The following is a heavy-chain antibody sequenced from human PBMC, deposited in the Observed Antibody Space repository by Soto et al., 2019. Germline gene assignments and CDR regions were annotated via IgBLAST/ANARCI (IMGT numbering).Heavy chain of an antibody. CDR3: ARTAGAYSSSCRYYFDY. V-gene: IGHV1-18*01. J-gene: IGHJ4*02. Sequence: GASVKVSCKASGYTFTSYGISWVRQAPGQGLEWMGWISAYNGNTNYAQKLQGRVTMTTDTSTSTAYMELRSLRSDDTAVYYCARTAGAYSSSCRYYFDYWGQGTLVTVSS. CDR1: GYTFTSYG. D-gene: IGHD6-13*01. CDR2: ISAYNGNT.